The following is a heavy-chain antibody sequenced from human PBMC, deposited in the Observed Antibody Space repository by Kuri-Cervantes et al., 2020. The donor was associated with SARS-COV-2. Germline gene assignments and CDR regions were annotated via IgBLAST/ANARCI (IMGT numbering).Heavy chain of an antibody. CDR2: INPRGGST. CDR1: GYTFSDYY. Sequence: ASVKVSCKASGYTFSDYYMHWVRQAPGQGLEWMGIINPRGGSTNYAQKFQGRVTMTRDTSTSTVNMELSGLRSEDTAVYYCARNDYSSPRYYGMDVWGQGTTVTVSS. D-gene: IGHD4-11*01. CDR3: ARNDYSSPRYYGMDV. V-gene: IGHV1-46*01. J-gene: IGHJ6*02.